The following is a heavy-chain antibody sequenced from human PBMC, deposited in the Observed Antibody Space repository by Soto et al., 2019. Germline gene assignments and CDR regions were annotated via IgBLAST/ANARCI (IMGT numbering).Heavy chain of an antibody. D-gene: IGHD3-10*01. CDR2: VYVTGTGT. Sequence: QVQLVQSGAEVKKPGASVKVSCKASGYPVTTYHLHWVRQAPGQGLEWMGIVYVTGTGTRSAQKFQGRLTMTRDRSTSTVYMELSSLRSEDTAVYYCARPEGYGSGSYYFDSWGQGTLVTVSS. V-gene: IGHV1-46*01. CDR1: GYPVTTYH. CDR3: ARPEGYGSGSYYFDS. J-gene: IGHJ4*02.